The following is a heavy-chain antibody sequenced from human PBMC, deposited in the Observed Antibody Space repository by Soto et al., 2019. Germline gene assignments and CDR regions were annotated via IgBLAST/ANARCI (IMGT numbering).Heavy chain of an antibody. D-gene: IGHD2-21*01. CDR3: AREVVVGATAKFDR. CDR1: GFGVTEGETY. CDR2: FYRGGRR. V-gene: IGHV3-53*03. Sequence: EVQMVESGGGLIQPGGSLKLSCAVSGFGVTEGETYLSWIRQAPGKGLEWVAAFYRGGRRNYAASVKGRFVISRDKSENSVFLQLNLVRVEDTAVYCCAREVVVGATAKFDRWGQGTMVIVSP. J-gene: IGHJ5*02.